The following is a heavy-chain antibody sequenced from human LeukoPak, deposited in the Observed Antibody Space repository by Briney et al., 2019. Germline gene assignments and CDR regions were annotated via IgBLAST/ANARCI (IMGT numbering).Heavy chain of an antibody. Sequence: GGSLRLSCVVSGFTFSSYAMSWVRQAPGKGLEWVAFIRYDGSNKYYADSVKGRFTISRDNSKNTLYLQMNSLRAEDTAVYYCAKDYTYCSSTSCYVDYWGQGTLVTVSS. D-gene: IGHD2-2*01. CDR2: IRYDGSNK. CDR1: GFTFSSYA. V-gene: IGHV3-30*02. J-gene: IGHJ4*02. CDR3: AKDYTYCSSTSCYVDY.